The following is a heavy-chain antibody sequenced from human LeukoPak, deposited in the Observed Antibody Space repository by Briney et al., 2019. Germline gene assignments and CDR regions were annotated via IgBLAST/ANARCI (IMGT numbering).Heavy chain of an antibody. CDR3: AGDLRAADYYFDY. V-gene: IGHV1-46*01. J-gene: IGHJ4*02. Sequence: GASVTVSLKASGYTFTIYYMHWVRQAPAQGLEWMGIINPSGGSTIHAQKLQGRVTITRDTSTSTLYMKLSRLRAEDTVLYCCAGDLRAADYYFDYWGQGTLVTVSS. D-gene: IGHD6-13*01. CDR1: GYTFTIYY. CDR2: INPSGGST.